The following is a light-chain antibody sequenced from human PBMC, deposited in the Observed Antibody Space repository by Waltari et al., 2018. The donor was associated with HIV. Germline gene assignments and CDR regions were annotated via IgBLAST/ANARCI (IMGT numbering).Light chain of an antibody. Sequence: QSALTQPPSASWTPGQRVTISCPGSNSNIGSNPVYSYQQFPGTAPNLLIYRDNQRPSGGPDRFSGSKSGTSASLAISGLRYEDEADYYCAAWDHSLSARVFGGGTKMTVL. CDR2: RDN. J-gene: IGLJ3*02. CDR3: AAWDHSLSARV. CDR1: NSNIGSNP. V-gene: IGLV1-47*01.